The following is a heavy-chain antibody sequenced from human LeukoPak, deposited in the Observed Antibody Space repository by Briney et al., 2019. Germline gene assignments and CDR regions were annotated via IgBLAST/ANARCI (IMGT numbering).Heavy chain of an antibody. D-gene: IGHD5-18*01. Sequence: PSETLSLTCTVSGGSLRSSNYYWGWIRQPPGKGLEWIGSIYYSGSTYYNPSLKSRVTISVDTSKNEFSLKLSSVTAADTAVYYCARDLGLMVRAFDIWGQGTMVTVSS. J-gene: IGHJ3*02. CDR1: GGSLRSSNYY. CDR3: ARDLGLMVRAFDI. CDR2: IYYSGST. V-gene: IGHV4-39*07.